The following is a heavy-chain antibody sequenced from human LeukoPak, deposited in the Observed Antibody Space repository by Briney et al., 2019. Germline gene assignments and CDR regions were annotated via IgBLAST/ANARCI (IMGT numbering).Heavy chain of an antibody. CDR1: GYSFPSYD. CDR3: ASVDSSSLDWFDT. Sequence: ASVKVSCKPSGYSFPSYDINWVRQATGQGLEWMGWMNPNSGNTGYAQKFQGRVTMTRNTSISTAYMELTSLKSENTAVYYCASVDSSSLDWFDTWGQGTLVTVSS. CDR2: MNPNSGNT. D-gene: IGHD6-13*01. V-gene: IGHV1-8*01. J-gene: IGHJ5*02.